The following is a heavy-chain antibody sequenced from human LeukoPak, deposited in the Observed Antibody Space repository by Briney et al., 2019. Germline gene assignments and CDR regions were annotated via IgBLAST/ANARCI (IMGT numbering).Heavy chain of an antibody. Sequence: SETLSLTCTVSGGSISSSDYYWDWIRQPPGKGLEWIGSVYYSGSTYYNPSLKSRVTISIDTSKNQFSVKLSSVTAADTAVYYCARRILGGSSWTFDYRGQGTLFTVSS. J-gene: IGHJ4*02. CDR3: ARRILGGSSWTFDY. V-gene: IGHV4-39*01. D-gene: IGHD6-13*01. CDR2: VYYSGST. CDR1: GGSISSSDYY.